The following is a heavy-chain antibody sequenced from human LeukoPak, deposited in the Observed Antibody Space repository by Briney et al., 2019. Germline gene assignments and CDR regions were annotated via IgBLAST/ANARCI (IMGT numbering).Heavy chain of an antibody. Sequence: GGSLRLSCAASGFTFSSYRMTWVRQAPGKGLEWVAVISYDGSNKYYADSVKGRFTISRDNSKNTLYLQMNSLRAEDTAVYYCARDRSETDYYYYMDVWGKGTTVTVSS. CDR3: ARDRSETDYYYYMDV. D-gene: IGHD1-1*01. CDR2: ISYDGSNK. CDR1: GFTFSSYR. J-gene: IGHJ6*03. V-gene: IGHV3-30*04.